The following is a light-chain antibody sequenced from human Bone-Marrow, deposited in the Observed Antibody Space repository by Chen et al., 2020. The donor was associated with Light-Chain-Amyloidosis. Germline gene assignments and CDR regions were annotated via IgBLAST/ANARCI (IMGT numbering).Light chain of an antibody. CDR3: QQYGTSPLT. Sequence: EIVLTQSPGTLSLSPGEGANLSCRASQTISINYLTWYQQKFGQAPRLLIYGSSSRSTGIPDRFTGSGSGTDFTLTINRLEPEDVAMYYCQQYGTSPLTFGGGTKVEIK. J-gene: IGKJ4*01. CDR2: GSS. CDR1: QTISINY. V-gene: IGKV3-20*01.